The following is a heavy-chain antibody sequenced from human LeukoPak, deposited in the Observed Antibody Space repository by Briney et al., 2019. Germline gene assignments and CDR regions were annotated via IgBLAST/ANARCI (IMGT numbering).Heavy chain of an antibody. J-gene: IGHJ5*02. CDR2: FTNHHTT. CDR3: AKEGYDILTGYRTNWFDP. Sequence: PGGSLILSCEASGFTFSIYAMTWVRQAPGKGLEWVSTFTNHHTTYYTESVKGRFTISRDNSQNTLYLQMDSVRPEDTAVYYCAKEGYDILTGYRTNWFDPWGQGTLVTVSS. CDR1: GFTFSIYA. V-gene: IGHV3-23*01. D-gene: IGHD3-9*01.